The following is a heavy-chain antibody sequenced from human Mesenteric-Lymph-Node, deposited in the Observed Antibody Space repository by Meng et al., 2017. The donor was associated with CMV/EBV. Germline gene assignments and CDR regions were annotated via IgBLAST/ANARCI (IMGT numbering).Heavy chain of an antibody. CDR3: AKALWTVHLSLMDV. Sequence: RGSLRLSCAASGFTFNDYTMHWVRQPPGKGLEWVSLINWEGGITYYADSVKGRFTISRDNRKKSLYLQMNSLRAEDTAVYYCAKALWTVHLSLMDVWGQGTTVTVSS. D-gene: IGHD2-21*01. J-gene: IGHJ6*02. V-gene: IGHV3-43*01. CDR1: GFTFNDYT. CDR2: INWEGGIT.